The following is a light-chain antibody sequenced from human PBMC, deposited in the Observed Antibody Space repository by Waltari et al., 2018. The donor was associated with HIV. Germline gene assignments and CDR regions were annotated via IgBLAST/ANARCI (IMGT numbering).Light chain of an antibody. CDR1: KLGDKY. CDR3: QAWDSSTAT. J-gene: IGLJ3*02. CDR2: QDS. Sequence: SYELTQPPSVSVSPGQTASITCSGDKLGDKYACWYQQKPGQSPVLAIYQDSKRPSGIPERFSGSNSGNTATLTISGTQAMDEADYYCQAWDSSTATFGGGTKLTVL. V-gene: IGLV3-1*01.